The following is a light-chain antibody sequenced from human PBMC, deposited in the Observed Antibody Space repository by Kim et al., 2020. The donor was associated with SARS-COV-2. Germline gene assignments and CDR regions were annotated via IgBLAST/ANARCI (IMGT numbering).Light chain of an antibody. CDR1: QSASVY. CDR2: GAS. J-gene: IGKJ4*01. V-gene: IGKV1-39*01. Sequence: ASLGDTVTITCRASQSASVYVNWYQQKPGKAPRLLIYGASSLQSWVQSRFSGSGSGTDFTLTISSLQPEDFATYYCQQSYRTPLTFGGGTKVDIK. CDR3: QQSYRTPLT.